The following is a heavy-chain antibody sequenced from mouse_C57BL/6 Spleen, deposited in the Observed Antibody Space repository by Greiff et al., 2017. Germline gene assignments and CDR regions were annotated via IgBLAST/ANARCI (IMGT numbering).Heavy chain of an antibody. V-gene: IGHV1-52*01. CDR1: GYTFTSYW. CDR3: ERDYYGSSYVYDWYFDV. J-gene: IGHJ1*03. D-gene: IGHD1-1*01. Sequence: QVQLQQPGAELVRPGSSVKLSCKASGYTFTSYWMHWVKQRPLQGLEWIGNIDPSDSATHYNQKFKDKATLTVDKSSSTAYMQLSSLTSEDSAVYYCERDYYGSSYVYDWYFDVWGTGTTVTVSS. CDR2: IDPSDSAT.